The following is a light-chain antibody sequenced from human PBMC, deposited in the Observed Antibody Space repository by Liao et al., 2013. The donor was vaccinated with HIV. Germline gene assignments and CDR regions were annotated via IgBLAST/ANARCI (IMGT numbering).Light chain of an antibody. CDR1: NIGSKS. CDR3: QVWASSSDHVV. Sequence: SYVLTQPPSVSVAPGETARITCGGNNIGSKSVHWYQRRPGQAPVLVIYYDSDRPSGIPERFSGSNSGNTATLTISRVEAGDEADYYCQVWASSSDHVVFGGGTRLTVL. J-gene: IGLJ2*01. CDR2: YDS. V-gene: IGLV3-21*04.